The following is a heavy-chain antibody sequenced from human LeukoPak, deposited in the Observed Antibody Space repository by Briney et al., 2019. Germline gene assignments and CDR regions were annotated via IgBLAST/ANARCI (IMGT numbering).Heavy chain of an antibody. D-gene: IGHD2-8*01. Sequence: ASVKVSCKASGYTFTSYGISWVRQASGQGLEWMGWISAYNGNTNYAQKLQGRVTMTTDTSTSTAYMELRSLRSDDTAVYYCARDARDIVLMVYTYYYYYGMDVWGQGTTVTVSS. CDR1: GYTFTSYG. CDR3: ARDARDIVLMVYTYYYYYGMDV. CDR2: ISAYNGNT. V-gene: IGHV1-18*01. J-gene: IGHJ6*02.